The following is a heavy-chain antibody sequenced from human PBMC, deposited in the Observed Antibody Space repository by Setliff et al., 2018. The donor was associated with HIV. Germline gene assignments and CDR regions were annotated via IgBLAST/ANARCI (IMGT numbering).Heavy chain of an antibody. CDR3: AALPTTMIIVGSYES. CDR2: IYPDDSDT. J-gene: IGHJ5*02. D-gene: IGHD3-22*01. V-gene: IGHV5-51*01. CDR1: GYSFTSYW. Sequence: GESLKISCKGSGYSFTSYWIGWVRQVPGKGLEWMGIIYPDDSDTRYSPSFQGHVTISADKSINTAYVQWSSLEASDTAVYYCAALPTTMIIVGSYESWGQGTLVTVSS.